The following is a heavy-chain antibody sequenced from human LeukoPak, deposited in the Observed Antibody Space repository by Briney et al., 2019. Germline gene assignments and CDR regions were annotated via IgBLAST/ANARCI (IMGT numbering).Heavy chain of an antibody. CDR3: ARGLYGSPGDN. CDR2: ISWNSGSI. D-gene: IGHD1-26*01. V-gene: IGHV3-9*01. J-gene: IGHJ4*02. Sequence: GRSLRLSCAASGFTFDDYAMHWVRQAPGKGLEWVSGISWNSGSIGYADSVKGRFTISRDNAKNTLYLQMNSLRAEDTAVYYCARGLYGSPGDNWDQGTLVTVSS. CDR1: GFTFDDYA.